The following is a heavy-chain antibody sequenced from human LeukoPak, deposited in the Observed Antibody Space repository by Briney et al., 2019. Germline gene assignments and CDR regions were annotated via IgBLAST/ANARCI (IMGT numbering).Heavy chain of an antibody. J-gene: IGHJ4*02. CDR1: GFTFSSYG. D-gene: IGHD4-17*01. CDR2: ISGSGGST. V-gene: IGHV3-23*01. CDR3: AIFRGYDYGDN. Sequence: GGTLRLSCAASGFTFSSYGMSWVRQAPGKGLEWVSAISGSGGSTYYADSVKGRFTISRDNSKNTLYLQMNSLRVEDAAIYYCAIFRGYDYGDNWGQGTLVTVSS.